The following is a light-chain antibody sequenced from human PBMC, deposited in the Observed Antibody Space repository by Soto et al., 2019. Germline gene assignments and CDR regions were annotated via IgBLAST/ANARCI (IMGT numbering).Light chain of an antibody. V-gene: IGKV1-39*01. CDR2: AAS. Sequence: DITMTQYPSTLSASVSDRVTITCRASQSISSYLNWYQQKPGKAPKLLIYAASSLQSGVPSRFSGSGSGTDFTLTISSLQPEDFATYYCQQANSFPITFCQRTRLEI. CDR1: QSISSY. CDR3: QQANSFPIT. J-gene: IGKJ5*01.